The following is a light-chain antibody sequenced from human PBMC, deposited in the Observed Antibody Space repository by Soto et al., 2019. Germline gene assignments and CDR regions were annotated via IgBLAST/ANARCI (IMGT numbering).Light chain of an antibody. J-gene: IGKJ4*01. Sequence: EIVMTQSPATLSVSPGERATLSCRASQSVSSSYLAWYQQKPGQAPRLLIYGASTRATGIPARFSGSGSGTEFTLTISRLEPEDFAVYYCQQFASAPITFGGGTKVDIK. CDR1: QSVSSSY. CDR2: GAS. V-gene: IGKV3-20*01. CDR3: QQFASAPIT.